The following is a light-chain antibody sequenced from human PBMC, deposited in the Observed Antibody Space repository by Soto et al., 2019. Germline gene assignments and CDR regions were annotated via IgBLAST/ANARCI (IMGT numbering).Light chain of an antibody. CDR2: HSS. CDR1: QSLSSN. J-gene: IGKJ2*01. CDR3: QQYNDWPPGYT. Sequence: EIVMTQSPATLSVSPGERATLPCRASQSLSSNLAWYQQKPGQSPRLLIYHSSTRATGIPVRFSGSGSGTEFTLTISSLQSEDFAVYYCQQYNDWPPGYTFGQGTKVEIK. V-gene: IGKV3-15*01.